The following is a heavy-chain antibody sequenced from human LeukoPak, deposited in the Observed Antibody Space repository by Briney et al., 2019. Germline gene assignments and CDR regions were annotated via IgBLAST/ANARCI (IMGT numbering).Heavy chain of an antibody. Sequence: QAGRSLRLSCAASAFTFNSYVLHWVRQAPGKGLEWVALISYDGRNTYYADSVRGRFTISRDNSKNTLYVQMNSLRDEDTAVYYCAKDQRWESPHYLDSWGQGTLVTVSS. CDR1: AFTFNSYV. V-gene: IGHV3-30*04. J-gene: IGHJ4*02. CDR2: ISYDGRNT. D-gene: IGHD1-26*01. CDR3: AKDQRWESPHYLDS.